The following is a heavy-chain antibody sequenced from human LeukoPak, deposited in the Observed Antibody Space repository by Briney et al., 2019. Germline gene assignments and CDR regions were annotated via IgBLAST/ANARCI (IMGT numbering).Heavy chain of an antibody. Sequence: SETLSLTCTVSGGSISSYHWSWIRQPPGKGLEWIGYIYYSGSTNYNPSLKSRVTISVDTSKNQFSLKLSSVTAADTAVYYCARRSHSWVGLQHWGQGTLVTVSS. D-gene: IGHD2-15*01. CDR3: ARRSHSWVGLQH. V-gene: IGHV4-59*08. J-gene: IGHJ1*01. CDR1: GGSISSYH. CDR2: IYYSGST.